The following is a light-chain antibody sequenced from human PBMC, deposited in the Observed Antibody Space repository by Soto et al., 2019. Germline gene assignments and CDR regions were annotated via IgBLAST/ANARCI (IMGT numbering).Light chain of an antibody. CDR2: EVS. CDR1: SSDVGSYNL. CDR3: CSYAGSSTPFVV. V-gene: IGLV2-23*02. J-gene: IGLJ2*01. Sequence: QSALTQPASVSGSPGQSITISCTGTSSDVGSYNLVSWYQQHPGKAPKLMIYEVSKRPSGVSNRFSGSKSGNTASLTISGRQAEDEADYYCCSYAGSSTPFVVFGGGTQLTVL.